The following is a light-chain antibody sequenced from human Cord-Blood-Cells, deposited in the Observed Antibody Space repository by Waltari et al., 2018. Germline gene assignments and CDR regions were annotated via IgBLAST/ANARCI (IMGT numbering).Light chain of an antibody. Sequence: QSVLTPQPSESGTPGNRVTISFSGSSPHIGSHTVTWYQQLTGTAPKLLIYSNNQRHSGVPDRFSGSKSGTSASLAISGLQSEDEADYYCAAWDDSLNGVVFGGGTKLTVL. CDR3: AAWDDSLNGVV. CDR1: SPHIGSHT. J-gene: IGLJ2*01. CDR2: SNN. V-gene: IGLV1-44*01.